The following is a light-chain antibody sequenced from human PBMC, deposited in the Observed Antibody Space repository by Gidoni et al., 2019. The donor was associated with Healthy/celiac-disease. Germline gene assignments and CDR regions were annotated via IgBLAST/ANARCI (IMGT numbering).Light chain of an antibody. V-gene: IGKV3-11*01. Sequence: DIVLTQSPATLSLSPGERATLSCRASQSVSSYLAWYQQKPGQAPRLLIYDASNRATGILARCSGSGSGTDFTLTISRLEPEDFAVSYCQQRSNWPLTFGGGTKVEIK. CDR1: QSVSSY. J-gene: IGKJ4*01. CDR3: QQRSNWPLT. CDR2: DAS.